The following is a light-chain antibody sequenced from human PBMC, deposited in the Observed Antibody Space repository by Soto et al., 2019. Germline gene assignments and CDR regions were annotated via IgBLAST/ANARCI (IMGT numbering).Light chain of an antibody. V-gene: IGKV1-33*01. CDR2: GAS. Sequence: DIQMTQSPSSLSASVGDRVTITCQATQDIRNYLNWYQHKPGKAPKLLIYGASNLETAVPPRFSGGGSGTAFIFTISSLQPEDVATYYCQQYDSLQATFGPGTKVDIK. CDR3: QQYDSLQAT. J-gene: IGKJ3*01. CDR1: QDIRNY.